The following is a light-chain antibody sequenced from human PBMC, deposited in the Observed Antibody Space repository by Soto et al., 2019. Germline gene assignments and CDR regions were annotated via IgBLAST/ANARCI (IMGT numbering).Light chain of an antibody. Sequence: EIVLTQSPATLSLSPGERATLSCRASQSVSIYLAWYQQKPGQAPRLLIYDSSNRATGIPARFSGSGSGTDFTLTISSREPEDFAFYYCQHRSNWPSTFGGGTKVEIK. CDR3: QHRSNWPST. V-gene: IGKV3-11*01. CDR1: QSVSIY. J-gene: IGKJ4*01. CDR2: DSS.